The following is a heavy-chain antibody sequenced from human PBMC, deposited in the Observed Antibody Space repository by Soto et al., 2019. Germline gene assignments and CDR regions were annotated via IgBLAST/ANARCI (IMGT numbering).Heavy chain of an antibody. V-gene: IGHV3-23*01. CDR3: AKETYYYYGMDV. Sequence: GGSLRLSCTASGFTFSNAWMSRVRQAPGKGLEWVSAIIDSGGYTYYADSVKGRFTISRDNSKNTLYLQMNSLRAEDTALYYCAKETYYYYGMDVWGQGTTVTVSS. J-gene: IGHJ6*02. CDR2: IIDSGGYT. CDR1: GFTFSNAW.